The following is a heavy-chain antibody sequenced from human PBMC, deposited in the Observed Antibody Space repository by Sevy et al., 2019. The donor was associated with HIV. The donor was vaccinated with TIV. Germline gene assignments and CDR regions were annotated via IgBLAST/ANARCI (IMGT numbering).Heavy chain of an antibody. CDR2: ISSSGSYI. D-gene: IGHD6-13*01. Sequence: GGSLRLSCAASGFAFISYSMNWVRQAPGKGLEWVSSISSSGSYIYYADSMKGRFTISRDNAKNSLYLQMNSLRADDTAVYYCARGMAATPRDFDYWGQRTLVTVSS. V-gene: IGHV3-21*01. CDR3: ARGMAATPRDFDY. J-gene: IGHJ4*02. CDR1: GFAFISYS.